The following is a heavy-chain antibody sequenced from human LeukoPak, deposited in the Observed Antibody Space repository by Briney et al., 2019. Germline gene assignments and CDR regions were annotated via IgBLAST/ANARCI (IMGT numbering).Heavy chain of an antibody. D-gene: IGHD2-2*01. CDR1: GFTFSVST. Sequence: GGSLRLSCAASGFTFSVSTMTWVRQAPGKGLEWVSSISPSGTDMYLAQSLSGRFTISRDHPWGTVSLHMRSLRVEDTAVYYCARADCRTASCFLDSWGGGTLVTVSS. J-gene: IGHJ4*02. V-gene: IGHV3-21*01. CDR3: ARADCRTASCFLDS. CDR2: ISPSGTDM.